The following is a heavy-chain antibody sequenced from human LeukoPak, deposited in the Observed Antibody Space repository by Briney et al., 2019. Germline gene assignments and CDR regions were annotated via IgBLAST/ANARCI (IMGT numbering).Heavy chain of an antibody. CDR2: IYYSGST. CDR1: GGSISSFY. Sequence: SETLSLTCTVSGGSISSFYWSWIRQPPVKGLEWIGYIYYSGSTNYNPSLKSRVTISVDTSKNQFSLKLSSVTAADTAVYYCARESTMRGAFDIWGQGTMVTVSS. D-gene: IGHD3-22*01. J-gene: IGHJ3*02. V-gene: IGHV4-59*01. CDR3: ARESTMRGAFDI.